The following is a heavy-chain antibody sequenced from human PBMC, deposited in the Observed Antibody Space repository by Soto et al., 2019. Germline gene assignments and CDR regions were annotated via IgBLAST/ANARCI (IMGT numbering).Heavy chain of an antibody. J-gene: IGHJ2*01. CDR1: GGTFSRYA. D-gene: IGHD6-19*01. CDR2: ITPMFGTA. CDR3: AQTLGLEVAGPGRFDL. Sequence: QVQLVQSGAEVKKYGSSVKVSCKASGGTFSRYAISWVRQAPGQGLEWMGGITPMFGTANYAQKFQGRVTITADESTSTAYMGLSSRRSDDTAVYYWAQTLGLEVAGPGRFDLGGRGTLVTVSS. V-gene: IGHV1-69*12.